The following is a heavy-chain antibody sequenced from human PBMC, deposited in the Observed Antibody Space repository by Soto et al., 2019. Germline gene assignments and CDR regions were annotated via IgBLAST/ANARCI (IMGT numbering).Heavy chain of an antibody. CDR2: ISAYNGNT. J-gene: IGHJ6*04. CDR3: ARAASVVPAANYYGMEV. Sequence: ASVKVSCKASGYTFTSYGISWVRQAPGQGLEWMGWISAYNGNTNYAQKLQGRVTMTTDTSTSTAYMELRSLRSDDTAVYYCARAASVVPAANYYGMEVGGKGNTVTVSS. D-gene: IGHD2-2*01. CDR1: GYTFTSYG. V-gene: IGHV1-18*01.